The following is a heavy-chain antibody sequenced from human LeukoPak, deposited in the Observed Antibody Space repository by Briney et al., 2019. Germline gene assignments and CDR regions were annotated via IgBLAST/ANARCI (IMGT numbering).Heavy chain of an antibody. Sequence: GRSLRLSCAASGFTFSSYAMSWVRQAPGKGLEWVSGMSGGGGSTYYADSVKGRFTISRDNSKNTLYLQMNSLRAEDTAIYYCAKTSSGWYPFDYWGQGTLVTVSS. V-gene: IGHV3-23*01. CDR3: AKTSSGWYPFDY. CDR1: GFTFSSYA. D-gene: IGHD6-19*01. J-gene: IGHJ4*02. CDR2: MSGGGGST.